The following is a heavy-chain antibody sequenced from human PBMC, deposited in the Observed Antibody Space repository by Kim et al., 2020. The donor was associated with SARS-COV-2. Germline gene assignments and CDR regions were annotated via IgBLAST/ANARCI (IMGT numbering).Heavy chain of an antibody. CDR3: ARDPVASGWSYYYGMDV. D-gene: IGHD6-19*01. J-gene: IGHJ6*02. CDR1: GGSISSSNW. Sequence: SETLSLTCAVSGGSISSSNWWSWVRQPPGKGLEWIGEIYHSGSTNYNPSLKSRVTISVDKSKNQFSLKLSSVTAADTAVYYCARDPVASGWSYYYGMDVWGQGTTVTVSS. V-gene: IGHV4-4*02. CDR2: IYHSGST.